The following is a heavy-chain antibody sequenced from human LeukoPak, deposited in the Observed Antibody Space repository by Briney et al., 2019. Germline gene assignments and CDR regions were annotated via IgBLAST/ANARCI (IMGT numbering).Heavy chain of an antibody. V-gene: IGHV3-74*01. D-gene: IGHD4-23*01. Sequence: GGSLRLSCSASGFTFSSYWMHWVRQAPGQGLVWLSRLSTDGSSTDYADSVKGRFTISRDNAKNALYLQMNSLRAEDTAVYYCARGRPHGNDYWGQGTLVTVSS. CDR2: LSTDGSST. CDR1: GFTFSSYW. CDR3: ARGRPHGNDY. J-gene: IGHJ4*02.